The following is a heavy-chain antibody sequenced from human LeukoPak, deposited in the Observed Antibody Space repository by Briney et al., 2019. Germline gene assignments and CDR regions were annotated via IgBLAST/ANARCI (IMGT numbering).Heavy chain of an antibody. CDR1: GYSISSGYS. CDR2: IYHSGNT. D-gene: IGHD6-13*01. CDR3: ARVQQNNWFDP. V-gene: IGHV4-38-2*02. Sequence: PSETLSLTCSVPGYSISSGYSWGWIRQPPGKKLEWIGSIYHSGNTYYNPSLKSRVTISIDTSKNQFSLKLSSVTAADTAVYYCARVQQNNWFDPWGQGTLVTVSS. J-gene: IGHJ5*02.